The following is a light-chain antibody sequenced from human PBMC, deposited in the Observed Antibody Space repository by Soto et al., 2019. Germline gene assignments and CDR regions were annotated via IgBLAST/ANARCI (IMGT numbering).Light chain of an antibody. V-gene: IGKV3-11*01. CDR2: DAS. J-gene: IGKJ5*01. Sequence: EIVLTQSPATVSLSPGERATLSCRASQSVSSYLAWYQQKPGQAPRLLIYDASNRATGIPARFSGSGSGTDFTLTISGLEPEDFAVYYCQQRSNWPPITFGQGTRLEIK. CDR3: QQRSNWPPIT. CDR1: QSVSSY.